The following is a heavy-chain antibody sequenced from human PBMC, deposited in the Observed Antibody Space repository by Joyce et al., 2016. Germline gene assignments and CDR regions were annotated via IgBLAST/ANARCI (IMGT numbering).Heavy chain of an antibody. V-gene: IGHV4-4*02. J-gene: IGHJ3*02. CDR1: GDSVSSNNW. CDR3: SRQDFGAFDI. Sequence: QVQLQESGPGLVKPSGTLSLTCAVSGDSVSSNNWWIWVRQPPGKGLQWVGEVFRTGSPNYNPSLKSRLTISMDKSKNDFSLRLSSVTAADTAIYYCSRQDFGAFDIWGQGTLVTVSS. D-gene: IGHD3-10*01. CDR2: VFRTGSP.